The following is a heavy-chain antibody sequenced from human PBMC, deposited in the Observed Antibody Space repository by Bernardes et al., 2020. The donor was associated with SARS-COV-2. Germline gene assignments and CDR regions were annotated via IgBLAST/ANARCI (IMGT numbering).Heavy chain of an antibody. J-gene: IGHJ3*02. CDR3: ATDDPAGAVFGVVIYALHI. D-gene: IGHD3-3*01. CDR2: FDPQQHKI. Sequence: ASVKVSCKASGYTFTEFSMHWVRQAPGKGLEWLGGFDPQQHKIIYAQKFQGRVTMTEDTSTDTAYMELRSLRSEDTAVYYCATDDPAGAVFGVVIYALHIWGQGTMVTVSS. V-gene: IGHV1-24*01. CDR1: GYTFTEFS.